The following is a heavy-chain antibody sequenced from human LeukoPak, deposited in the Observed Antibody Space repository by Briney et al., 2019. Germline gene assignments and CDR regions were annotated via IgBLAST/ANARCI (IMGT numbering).Heavy chain of an antibody. CDR1: GFTFSSYG. J-gene: IGHJ4*02. V-gene: IGHV3-33*01. CDR3: ARGGDWLQLLPHY. Sequence: GGSLRLSCAASGFTFSSYGMHWVRQAPGKGLEWVAVIWYDGSNKYYADSVKGRFTISRDNSKNTLYLQMNRLRAEDTAVYYCARGGDWLQLLPHYWGQGTLVTVSS. CDR2: IWYDGSNK. D-gene: IGHD5-24*01.